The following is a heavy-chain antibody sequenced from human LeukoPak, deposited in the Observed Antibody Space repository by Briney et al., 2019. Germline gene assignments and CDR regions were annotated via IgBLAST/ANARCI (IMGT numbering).Heavy chain of an antibody. CDR3: ARLGGAAAGNYYYYYGMDV. CDR2: ISSSGSTI. D-gene: IGHD6-13*01. V-gene: IGHV3-48*03. CDR1: GFTFSSYE. J-gene: IGHJ6*02. Sequence: PGGSLRLSCAASGFTFSSYEMNWVRQAPGKGLEWVSYISSSGSTIYYADSVKGRFTISRDNAKNSLYLQMNSLRAEDTAVYHCARLGGAAAGNYYYYYGMDVWGQGTTVTVSS.